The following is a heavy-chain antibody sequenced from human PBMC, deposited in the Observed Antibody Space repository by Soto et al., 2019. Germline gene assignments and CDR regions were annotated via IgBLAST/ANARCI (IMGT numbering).Heavy chain of an antibody. CDR3: ASQTYSSPRGYYYYYGMDV. CDR2: IYPGDSDT. J-gene: IGHJ6*02. D-gene: IGHD6-13*01. CDR1: GYSFTSYW. V-gene: IGHV5-51*01. Sequence: GESLKISCNGSGYSFTSYWIGWVRQMPGKGLEWMGIIYPGDSDTRYSPSFQGQVTISADKSISTAYLQWSSLKASGTAMYYCASQTYSSPRGYYYYYGMDVWGQGTTVTVSS.